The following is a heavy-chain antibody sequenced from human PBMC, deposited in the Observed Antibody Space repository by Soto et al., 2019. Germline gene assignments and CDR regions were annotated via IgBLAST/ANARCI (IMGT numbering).Heavy chain of an antibody. J-gene: IGHJ1*01. CDR2: IWYDGSNK. CDR1: GFTFSSYG. V-gene: IGHV3-33*01. Sequence: QVQLVESGGGVVQPGRSLRLSCAASGFTFSSYGMHWVRQAPGKGLEWVAVIWYDGSNKYYADSVKGRFTISRDNSKHTLYLQMNSLRAEDTAVYYWASFGGQPQYFQHWGQGTLVTVSS. D-gene: IGHD2-15*01. CDR3: ASFGGQPQYFQH.